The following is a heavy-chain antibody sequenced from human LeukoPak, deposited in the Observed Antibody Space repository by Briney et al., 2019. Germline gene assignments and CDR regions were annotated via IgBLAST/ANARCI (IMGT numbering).Heavy chain of an antibody. CDR2: INPSGGST. CDR1: GYTFTSYY. Sequence: ASVKVSCKASGYTFTSYYMHWVRQAPGQGLEWMGIINPSGGSTSYAQKFQGRVTMTRDTSTSTAYMELSSLRSEDTAVYYCAREDEYCTNGVCYLPGSQWGQGTLVTVSS. J-gene: IGHJ4*02. V-gene: IGHV1-46*01. CDR3: AREDEYCTNGVCYLPGSQ. D-gene: IGHD2-8*01.